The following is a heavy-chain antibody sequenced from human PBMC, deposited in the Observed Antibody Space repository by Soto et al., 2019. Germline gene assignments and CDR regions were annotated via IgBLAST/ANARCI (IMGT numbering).Heavy chain of an antibody. V-gene: IGHV4-59*08. CDR3: AMTVTTLYNWLDP. Sequence: QVQLQESGPGLVKPSETLSLTCTVSGCSISGYDWSWIRQSPEKGLDWIGHVYYSGSTKYNPSLTSRVTISVDTSKNQFSLILSSVTAADPADYYSAMTVTTLYNWLDPWSQGILVTVSS. D-gene: IGHD4-4*01. CDR1: GCSISGYD. J-gene: IGHJ5*02. CDR2: VYYSGST.